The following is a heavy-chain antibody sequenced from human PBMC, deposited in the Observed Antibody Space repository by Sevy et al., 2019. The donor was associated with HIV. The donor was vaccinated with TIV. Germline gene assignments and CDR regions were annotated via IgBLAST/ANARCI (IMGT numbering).Heavy chain of an antibody. CDR1: GFTFSSYA. CDR2: IGGSADYT. V-gene: IGHV3-23*01. J-gene: IGHJ4*02. D-gene: IGHD3-10*01. Sequence: GGSLRLSRVTSGFTFSSYAMSWVRQTPGKGLDWVSDIGGSADYTYYAESVKGRFTTSRDNSKNTVYLQMNGLRAEDTAVYYCAKEVSKHSYSDYWGQGTLVTVSS. CDR3: AKEVSKHSYSDY.